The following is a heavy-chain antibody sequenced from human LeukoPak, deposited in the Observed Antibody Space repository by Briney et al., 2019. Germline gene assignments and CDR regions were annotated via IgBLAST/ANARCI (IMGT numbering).Heavy chain of an antibody. J-gene: IGHJ4*02. CDR2: VSYDGTSI. CDR3: ARDFYGDFSKFDY. Sequence: GGSLRLSCAASGFTFTSYGMHWVRQAPGKGLEWVAVVSYDGTSIYYADSVKGRFTISRDNSKNTLYLQMNSLIREDTAVYYCARDFYGDFSKFDYWGQGTLVTVSS. CDR1: GFTFTSYG. V-gene: IGHV3-30*03. D-gene: IGHD4-17*01.